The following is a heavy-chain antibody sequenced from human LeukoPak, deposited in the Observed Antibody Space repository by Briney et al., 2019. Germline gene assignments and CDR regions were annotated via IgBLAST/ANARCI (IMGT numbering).Heavy chain of an antibody. Sequence: GASVMVSCKASGYTFTVYYMHWVRQAPGQGLEWMGWINPNSGGTNYAQKFQGRVTMTRDTSISTAYMELSRLRSDDTAVYYCARASGWLDYYYYYMDVWGKGTTVTVSS. V-gene: IGHV1-2*02. CDR1: GYTFTVYY. J-gene: IGHJ6*03. CDR2: INPNSGGT. D-gene: IGHD6-19*01. CDR3: ARASGWLDYYYYYMDV.